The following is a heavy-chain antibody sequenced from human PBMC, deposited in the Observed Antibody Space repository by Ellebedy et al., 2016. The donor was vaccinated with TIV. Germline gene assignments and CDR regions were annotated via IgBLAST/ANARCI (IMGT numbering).Heavy chain of an antibody. CDR2: ISSNSDTI. CDR1: GFTFSNYR. D-gene: IGHD4-17*01. V-gene: IGHV3-48*02. J-gene: IGHJ4*02. Sequence: GGSLRLXCAASGFTFSNYRMNWVRQAPGKGLESVSIISSNSDTIFYADSVKGRFTVSRDNVNNSLFLQMNSLRDDDTAVYYCARDYGDWGQGTLVTVSP. CDR3: ARDYGD.